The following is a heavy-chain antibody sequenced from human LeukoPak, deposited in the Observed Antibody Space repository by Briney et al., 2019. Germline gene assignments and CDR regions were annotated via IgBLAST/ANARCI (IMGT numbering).Heavy chain of an antibody. J-gene: IGHJ4*02. CDR3: AKDRGYCSSASCYGFDY. V-gene: IGHV3-23*01. CDR2: ISGGGYTT. Sequence: GGSLRLSCAASGFTFSDYAVSWVRQAPGKGLEWVSTISGGGYTTYYADSVKGRFTISRGISKNTLYLRVNSLRAEDTAVYYCAKDRGYCSSASCYGFDYWGQGTLVTVSS. D-gene: IGHD2-2*01. CDR1: GFTFSDYA.